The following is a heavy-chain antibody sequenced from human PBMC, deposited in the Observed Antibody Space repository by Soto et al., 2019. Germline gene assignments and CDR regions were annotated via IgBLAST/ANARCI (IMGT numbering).Heavy chain of an antibody. D-gene: IGHD2-21*02. Sequence: SETLSLTCAVYGGSFSGYYWSWIRQPPGKGLEWIGEINHSGSTNYNPSLKSRVTISVDTSKNQFSLKLSSVTAADTAVYYCARGRTQVVTAIPGCYYYGMDVWGQGTTVTVSS. CDR2: INHSGST. CDR3: ARGRTQVVTAIPGCYYYGMDV. CDR1: GGSFSGYY. J-gene: IGHJ6*02. V-gene: IGHV4-34*01.